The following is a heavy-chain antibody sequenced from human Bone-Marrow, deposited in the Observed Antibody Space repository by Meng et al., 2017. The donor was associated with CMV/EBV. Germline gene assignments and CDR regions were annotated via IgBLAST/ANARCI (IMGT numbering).Heavy chain of an antibody. J-gene: IGHJ4*02. CDR2: IYFSGST. CDR1: GGSISSTSYY. CDR3: ARLYVAAAPFLDY. Sequence: SQTLSLTCTVSGGSISSTSYYWGWIRQPPGKGLEWIVSIYFSGSTYYNPSLKSRVPISIDTSKNQSSLKLRSVTATDTAVYYCARLYVAAAPFLDYWGQGTLVTVSS. D-gene: IGHD6-13*01. V-gene: IGHV4-39*01.